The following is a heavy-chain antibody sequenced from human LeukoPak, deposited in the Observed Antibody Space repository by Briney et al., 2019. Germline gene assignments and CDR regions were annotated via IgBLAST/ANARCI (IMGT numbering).Heavy chain of an antibody. CDR1: GYSFSTYW. V-gene: IGHV5-51*01. CDR3: ARRGYRSGAHAFDI. CDR2: IYPGDSDT. D-gene: IGHD6-19*01. Sequence: GESLKISCKGSGYSFSTYWIGWVRQMPGKGLEWMVIIYPGDSDTRYSPSFQGQVTISADKSISTAYLQWSSLKASDTAMYYCARRGYRSGAHAFDIWGQGTMVTVSS. J-gene: IGHJ3*02.